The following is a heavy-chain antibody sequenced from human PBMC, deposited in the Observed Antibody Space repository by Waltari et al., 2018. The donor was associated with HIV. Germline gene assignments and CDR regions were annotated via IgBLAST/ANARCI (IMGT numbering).Heavy chain of an antibody. V-gene: IGHV4-4*07. CDR1: GDSINDYS. CDR2: IYVSGTT. D-gene: IGHD1-26*01. CDR3: ARRVGTGWFDP. J-gene: IGHJ5*02. Sequence: QVQLQESGPGLVKPSETLSLTCTVSGDSINDYSWSWIRQSAGKGLEWIGRIYVSGTTNYNPSLKSRVTMSVDTSRNQFSLNLNSVTAADTAVYCCARRVGTGWFDPWGQGTLVTVSS.